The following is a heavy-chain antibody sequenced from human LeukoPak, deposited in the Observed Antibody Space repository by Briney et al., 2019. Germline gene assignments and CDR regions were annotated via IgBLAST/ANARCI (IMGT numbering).Heavy chain of an antibody. CDR2: INPNSGGT. V-gene: IGHV1-2*02. CDR1: GSTFTGYY. Sequence: ASVKVSCKASGSTFTGYYMHWVRQAPGQGLEWMGWINPNSGGTNYAQKFQGRVTMTRDTSISTAYMELSRLRSDDTAVYYCARDHYDSSGYYPYNWFDPWGQGTLVTVSS. CDR3: ARDHYDSSGYYPYNWFDP. J-gene: IGHJ5*02. D-gene: IGHD3-22*01.